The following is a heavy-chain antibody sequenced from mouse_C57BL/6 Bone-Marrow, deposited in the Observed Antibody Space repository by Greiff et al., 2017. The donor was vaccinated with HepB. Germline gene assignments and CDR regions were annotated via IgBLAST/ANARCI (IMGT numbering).Heavy chain of an antibody. CDR1: GFTFRPYL. J-gene: IGHJ4*01. CDR2: IRLKSDNYAT. Sequence: FVPPGCSLPLSCVASGFTFRPYLMPLVRPSPETGLEWVAQIRLKSDNYATHYAESVKGRFTISRDDSKSSVYLQMNNLRAEDTGIYYCSYAMDYWGQGTSVTVSS. CDR3: SYAMDY. V-gene: IGHV6-3*01.